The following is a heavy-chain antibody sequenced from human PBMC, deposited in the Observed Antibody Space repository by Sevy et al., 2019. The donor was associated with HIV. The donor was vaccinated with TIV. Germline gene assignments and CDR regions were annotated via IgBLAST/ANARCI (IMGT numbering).Heavy chain of an antibody. J-gene: IGHJ6*02. CDR1: GFTFGDYA. CDR2: IRSKAYGGTT. V-gene: IGHV3-49*04. D-gene: IGHD3-9*01. Sequence: GGSLRLSCTASGFTFGDYAMSWVRQAPGKGLEWVGFIRSKAYGGTTEYAAGEKGRFTISRDDSKSIAYLQMNSLKTEDTAVSYFTRDRFEKLVSYYYYYGMDVWGQGTTVTVSS. CDR3: TRDRFEKLVSYYYYYGMDV.